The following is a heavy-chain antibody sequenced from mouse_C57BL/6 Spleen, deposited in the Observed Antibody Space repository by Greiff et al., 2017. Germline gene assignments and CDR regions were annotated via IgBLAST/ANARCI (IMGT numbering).Heavy chain of an antibody. J-gene: IGHJ2*01. CDR2: ISDGGGYT. Sequence: EVQGVESGGGLVKPGGSLKLSCAASGFTFSSYAMSWVRQTPEKRLEWVATISDGGGYTYYPDNVKGRFTISRDNAKNNLYLQMSHLKSEDTAMYYCARDRLGFDYWGQGTTLTVSS. V-gene: IGHV5-4*01. CDR3: ARDRLGFDY. D-gene: IGHD4-1*01. CDR1: GFTFSSYA.